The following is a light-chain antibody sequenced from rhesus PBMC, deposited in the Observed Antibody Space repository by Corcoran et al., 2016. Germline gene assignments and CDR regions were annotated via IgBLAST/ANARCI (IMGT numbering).Light chain of an antibody. CDR1: ESVTTY. CDR2: GAS. J-gene: IGKJ2*01. Sequence: QVILTQSPATLSLSPGERATLSCRASESVTTYLAWYQQKPGQAPRLLIYGASSRATGIPDRFSASGCRTEVPLHISSLEPEDVGVYHCYQHSSGYSFGQGTKVEI. V-gene: IGKV3-10*01. CDR3: YQHSSGYS.